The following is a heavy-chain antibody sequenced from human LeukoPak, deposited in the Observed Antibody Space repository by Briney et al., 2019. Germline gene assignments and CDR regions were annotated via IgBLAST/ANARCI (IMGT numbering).Heavy chain of an antibody. CDR3: AREGGPLYYDFWSGYSGSNFDY. V-gene: IGHV6-1*01. CDR2: TYYRSKWYN. Sequence: SQTLSLTCAISGDSVSSNSAAWNWIRQSPSRGLEWLGRTYYRSKWYNDYAVSVKSRITINPDTSKNQFSLQLNSVTPEDTAVYYCAREGGPLYYDFWSGYSGSNFDYWGQGTLVTVSS. D-gene: IGHD3-3*01. CDR1: GDSVSSNSAA. J-gene: IGHJ4*02.